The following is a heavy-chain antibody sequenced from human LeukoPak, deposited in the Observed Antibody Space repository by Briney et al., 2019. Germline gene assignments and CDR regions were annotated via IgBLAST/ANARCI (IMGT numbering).Heavy chain of an antibody. V-gene: IGHV3-20*04. D-gene: IGHD5-12*01. J-gene: IGHJ4*02. CDR3: AREYSGYDWGEFDY. Sequence: RPGGSLRLSCAASGFTVSSNYMSWVRQAPGKGLEWVSGINWNGGSTGYADSVKGRFTISRDNAKNSLYLQMNSLRAEDTALYYCAREYSGYDWGEFDYWGQGTLVTVSS. CDR2: INWNGGST. CDR1: GFTVSSNY.